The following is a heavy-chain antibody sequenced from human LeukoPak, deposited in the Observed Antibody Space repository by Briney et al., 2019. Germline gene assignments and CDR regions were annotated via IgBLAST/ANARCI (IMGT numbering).Heavy chain of an antibody. J-gene: IGHJ5*02. D-gene: IGHD3-10*01. CDR3: ARDQRLTMVRGVIIQWFDP. V-gene: IGHV4-34*01. Sequence: PSETLSLTCAVYGGSFSGYYWSWIRQPPGKGLEWIGEINHSGSTNYNPSLKSRVTMSVDTSKNQFSLKLSSVTAADTAVYYCARDQRLTMVRGVIIQWFDPWGQGTLVTVSS. CDR1: GGSFSGYY. CDR2: INHSGST.